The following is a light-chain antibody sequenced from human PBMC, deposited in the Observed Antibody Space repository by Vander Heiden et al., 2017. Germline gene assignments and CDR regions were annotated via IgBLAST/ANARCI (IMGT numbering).Light chain of an antibody. CDR3: LQRNDWPYT. CDR2: DAS. J-gene: IGKJ2*01. CDR1: QIVRNY. V-gene: IGKV3-11*01. Sequence: VLTQSPVTLSLSPGEIATLSCRASQIVRNYLAWYQLKPGQAPRLLIYDASNRATGIPVRFSGSGSATDFTLTISSLEPDDFAVYYCLQRNDWPYTFGLGTRLEIK.